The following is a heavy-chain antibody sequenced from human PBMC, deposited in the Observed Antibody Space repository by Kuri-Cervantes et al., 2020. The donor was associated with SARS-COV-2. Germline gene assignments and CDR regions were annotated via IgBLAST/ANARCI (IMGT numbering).Heavy chain of an antibody. V-gene: IGHV3-53*01. D-gene: IGHD3-10*01. CDR1: GFLFSASA. CDR3: ARDPGRGVAFDI. CDR2: IYSGGST. Sequence: GGSLRLSCEASGFLFSASAIHWVRQASGKGLEWVSVIYSGGSTYYADSVKGRFTISRDNSKNTLYLQMNSLRAEDTAVYYCARDPGRGVAFDIWGQGTMVTVSS. J-gene: IGHJ3*02.